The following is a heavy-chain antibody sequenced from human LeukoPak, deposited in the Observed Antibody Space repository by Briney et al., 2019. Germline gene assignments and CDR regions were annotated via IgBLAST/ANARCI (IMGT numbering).Heavy chain of an antibody. CDR3: ARRTPQPRPKLVVLVAGTRGNWFDP. D-gene: IGHD6-19*01. V-gene: IGHV4-34*01. Sequence: GSLRLSCAASGFTFSSYAMSWVRQAPGKGLEWIGEINHTGSTNYNTSLKGRVTLSVDTSKNQFSLKLSSVTAADTAVYYCARRTPQPRPKLVVLVAGTRGNWFDPWGQGTLVTVSS. J-gene: IGHJ5*02. CDR1: GFTFSSYA. CDR2: INHTGST.